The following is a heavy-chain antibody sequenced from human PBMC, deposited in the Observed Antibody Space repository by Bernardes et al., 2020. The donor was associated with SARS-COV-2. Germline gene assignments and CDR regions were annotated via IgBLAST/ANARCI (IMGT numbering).Heavy chain of an antibody. CDR1: GFTFTSYA. CDR2: MSWTGDTT. V-gene: IGHV3-23*01. Sequence: GGSLRLSCAASGFTFTSYAMRWVRQAPGKGLEWVAVMSWTGDTTYYTDSVKGRFAISRDNSKNTLYLQLNSLRAEDTAVYYCATGSGKYIVSHANGGYFDYWSQGTLVTASS. CDR3: ATGSGKYIVSHANGGYFDY. J-gene: IGHJ4*02. D-gene: IGHD5-12*01.